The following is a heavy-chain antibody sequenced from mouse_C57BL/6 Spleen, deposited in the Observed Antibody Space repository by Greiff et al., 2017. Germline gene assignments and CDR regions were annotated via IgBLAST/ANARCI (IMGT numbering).Heavy chain of an antibody. J-gene: IGHJ4*01. CDR3: ARNEGGYAMDY. V-gene: IGHV2-2*01. CDR2: IWSGGST. CDR1: GFSLTSYG. Sequence: VMLVESGPGLVQPSQSLSITCTVSGFSLTSYGVHWVRQSPGKGLEWLGVIWSGGSTDYNAAFISRLSISKDNSRSQVVVKMNSVQADDTARYYCARNEGGYAMDYWGQGTSVTVSS.